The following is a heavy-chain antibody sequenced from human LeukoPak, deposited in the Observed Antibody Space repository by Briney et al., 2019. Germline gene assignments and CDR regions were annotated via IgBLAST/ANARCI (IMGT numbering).Heavy chain of an antibody. CDR3: ASLDTAKQPLANH. V-gene: IGHV3-7*03. CDR2: IREERGQE. CDR1: GLTVSNHW. D-gene: IGHD5-18*01. Sequence: GGSLRLPCVASGLTVSNHWMSWVRQAPGKGLEWVANIREERGQEYYVDSVKGRFTISKNSAKNSLYLQMNTLRVEDTAMYYCASLDTAKQPLANHWGQGTLVTVSS. J-gene: IGHJ5*02.